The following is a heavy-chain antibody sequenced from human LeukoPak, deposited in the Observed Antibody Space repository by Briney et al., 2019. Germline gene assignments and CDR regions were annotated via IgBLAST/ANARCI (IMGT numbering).Heavy chain of an antibody. CDR1: GFTFSSYW. Sequence: GGSLRLSCVASGFTFSSYWMHWVRQAPGKGLVWVSRINTDGSTTSYADSVKGRFTISRDNAKNTLYLQMNSLRADDTAVYYCARDRDYVWGSYRYLFDYWGQGTLVTVSS. CDR3: ARDRDYVWGSYRYLFDY. V-gene: IGHV3-74*01. D-gene: IGHD3-16*02. J-gene: IGHJ4*02. CDR2: INTDGSTT.